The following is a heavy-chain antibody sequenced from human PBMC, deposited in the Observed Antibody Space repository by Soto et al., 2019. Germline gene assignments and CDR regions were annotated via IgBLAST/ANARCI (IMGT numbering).Heavy chain of an antibody. Sequence: QVQLVQSGAEVKKPGSSVKVSCKASGGTFSSYAISWVRQAPGQGLEWMGGIIPIFDTTNYAQKFQGRVRITGDVSTSTASMELSSLRSEATAVYFCARGGVTGDYYYHGVDVWGQGTTVTVSS. V-gene: IGHV1-69*12. D-gene: IGHD3-16*01. J-gene: IGHJ6*02. CDR2: IIPIFDTT. CDR3: ARGGVTGDYYYHGVDV. CDR1: GGTFSSYA.